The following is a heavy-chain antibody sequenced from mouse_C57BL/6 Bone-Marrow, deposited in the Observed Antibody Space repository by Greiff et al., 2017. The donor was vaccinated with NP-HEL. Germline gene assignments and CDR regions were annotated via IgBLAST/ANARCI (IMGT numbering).Heavy chain of an antibody. Sequence: VQLQQSGPELVKPGASVKISCKASGYTFTDYYMNWVKQRHGKSLEWIGDINPNNGGTSYNQKFKGTATLTVDKSSSTAYMELRSMPDEESTVYFCVRDEYYNLVFYVWGTGATVTDSS. CDR2: INPNNGGT. V-gene: IGHV1-26*01. D-gene: IGHD1-1*01. J-gene: IGHJ1*03. CDR1: GYTFTDYY. CDR3: VRDEYYNLVFYV.